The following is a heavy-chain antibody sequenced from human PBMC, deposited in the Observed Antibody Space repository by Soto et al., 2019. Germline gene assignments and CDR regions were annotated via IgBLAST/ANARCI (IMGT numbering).Heavy chain of an antibody. V-gene: IGHV3-23*01. D-gene: IGHD3-22*01. CDR2: ISGSGGST. CDR3: AKDHYYDSSGWSGY. J-gene: IGHJ4*02. Sequence: GGSLRLSCAASGFTFSSYAMSWVRQAPGKGLEWVSAISGSGGSTYYADSVKGRFTISRDNSKNTLYLQMNSLRAEDTAVYYCAKDHYYDSSGWSGYWGQGTLVTVSS. CDR1: GFTFSSYA.